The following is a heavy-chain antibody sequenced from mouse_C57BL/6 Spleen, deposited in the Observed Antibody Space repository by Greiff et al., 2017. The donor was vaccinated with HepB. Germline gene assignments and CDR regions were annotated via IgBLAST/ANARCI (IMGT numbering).Heavy chain of an antibody. CDR1: GFTFTDYY. V-gene: IGHV7-3*01. Sequence: DVQLVESGGGLVQPGGSLSLSCAASGFTFTDYYMSWVRQPPGKALEWLGFIRHKANGYTTEYSASVKGRFTISRDNSQSILYLQMNALRAEDSATYYCARSLRYYAIDYWGQGTSVTVSS. D-gene: IGHD1-1*01. J-gene: IGHJ4*01. CDR3: ARSLRYYAIDY. CDR2: IRHKANGYTT.